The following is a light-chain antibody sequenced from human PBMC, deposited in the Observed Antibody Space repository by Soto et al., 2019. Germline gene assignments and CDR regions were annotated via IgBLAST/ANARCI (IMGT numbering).Light chain of an antibody. Sequence: EIVLTQSPAILSLSPGERATLSCGASQSVSSYLAWYQQKPGQAPRLLIYDASNRATGIPARFSGSGSGTDFTLTISSLEPEDIAVYFCQQRSGWAPTFGGGTKVDIK. CDR2: DAS. J-gene: IGKJ4*01. CDR1: QSVSSY. CDR3: QQRSGWAPT. V-gene: IGKV3-11*01.